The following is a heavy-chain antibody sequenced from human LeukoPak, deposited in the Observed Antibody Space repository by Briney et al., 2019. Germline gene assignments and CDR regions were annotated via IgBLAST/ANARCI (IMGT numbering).Heavy chain of an antibody. V-gene: IGHV3-7*01. CDR3: ARDRPPFENYYVSGSSLDY. CDR2: IKQDGSEK. D-gene: IGHD3-10*01. J-gene: IGHJ4*02. Sequence: GGSLRLSCAASGFTFSSYWMSWVRQAPGKGLEWVANIKQDGSEKYYVDSVKGRFTISRDNAKNSLFLQMKSLRAEDTAVYYCARDRPPFENYYVSGSSLDYWGQGTLVTVSS. CDR1: GFTFSSYW.